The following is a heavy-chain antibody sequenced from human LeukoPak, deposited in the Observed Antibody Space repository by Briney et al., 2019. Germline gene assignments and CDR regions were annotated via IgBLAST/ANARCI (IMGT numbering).Heavy chain of an antibody. J-gene: IGHJ4*02. D-gene: IGHD6-25*01. CDR1: GFTFSDYY. V-gene: IGHV3-11*04. Sequence: GGSLRLSCAASGFTFSDYYMSWIRQAPGKGLEWVSYISGRSTTIYNADSVKGRFTISRDNAKNSLYLQMNSLRAEDTAVYYWARDSGYRCNSGYYDYWGQGTLVTVSS. CDR3: ARDSGYRCNSGYYDY. CDR2: ISGRSTTI.